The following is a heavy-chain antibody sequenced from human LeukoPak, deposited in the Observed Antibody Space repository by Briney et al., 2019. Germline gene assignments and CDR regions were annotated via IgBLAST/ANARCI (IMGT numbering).Heavy chain of an antibody. CDR3: ARVGCSSTSCYTPDYYYYYMDV. V-gene: IGHV1-69*05. J-gene: IGHJ6*03. CDR2: IIPIFGTA. Sequence: ASVKVSCKASGGTFSSYAISWVRQAPGQGLEWMGGIIPIFGTANYAQKFQGRVTITTDESTSTAYMELSSLRSEDTAVYYCARVGCSSTSCYTPDYYYYYMDVWGKGTTVTVSS. CDR1: GGTFSSYA. D-gene: IGHD2-2*02.